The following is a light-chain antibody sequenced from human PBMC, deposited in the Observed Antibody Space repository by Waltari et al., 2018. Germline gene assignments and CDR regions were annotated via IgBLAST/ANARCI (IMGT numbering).Light chain of an antibody. CDR1: QSLVYSDGNIY. V-gene: IGKV2-30*01. CDR2: KVS. Sequence: DVVMTQSPLSLPVTLGQPASISCRSSQSLVYSDGNIYLNWFQQRPGQSPRRLIYKVSRRDSGVPDRFSGSGSGTDFTLRISRAEAEDVGLYFCMQGTNWPQSFGQGTKLEIK. J-gene: IGKJ2*03. CDR3: MQGTNWPQS.